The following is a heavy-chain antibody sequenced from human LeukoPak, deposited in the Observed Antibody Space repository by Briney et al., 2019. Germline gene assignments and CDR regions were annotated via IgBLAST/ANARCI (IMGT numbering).Heavy chain of an antibody. Sequence: PSETLSLTCTVSGGSISSYYWSWIRQPPGKGLEWIGYIYYSGSTNYNPSLKSRVTISVDTSKNQFSLKLSSVTAADTAVYYCARRRVVPAAPFDYWGQGTLVTVSS. J-gene: IGHJ4*02. CDR2: IYYSGST. CDR3: ARRRVVPAAPFDY. V-gene: IGHV4-59*08. CDR1: GGSISSYY. D-gene: IGHD2-2*01.